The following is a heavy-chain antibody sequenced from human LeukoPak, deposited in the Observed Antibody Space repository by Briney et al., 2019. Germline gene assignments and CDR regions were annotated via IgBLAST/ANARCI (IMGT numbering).Heavy chain of an antibody. CDR1: GCTFSSYA. CDR2: IIPIFGTA. D-gene: IGHD5-18*01. Sequence: SSVTVSCKSTGCTFSSYAINWVRQAPGQGLEWMGGIIPIFGTANYAQKFQGRVTITADESTSTAYMELSSLRSEDTAVYYCASNRYSYYYYGMDVWGKGTTVTVSS. V-gene: IGHV1-69*13. CDR3: ASNRYSYYYYGMDV. J-gene: IGHJ6*04.